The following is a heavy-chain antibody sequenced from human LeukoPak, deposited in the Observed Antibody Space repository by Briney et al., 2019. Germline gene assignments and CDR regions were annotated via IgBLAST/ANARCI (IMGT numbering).Heavy chain of an antibody. CDR3: AKEILSSMAFDY. CDR2: ISYDGSNK. D-gene: IGHD2/OR15-2a*01. Sequence: GGSLRLSCAASGFTFSSYAMSWVRQAPGKGLELVAVISYDGSNKYYADSVKGRFTISRDNSKNTLYLQMNSLRAEDTAVYYCAKEILSSMAFDYWGQGTLVTVSS. CDR1: GFTFSSYA. V-gene: IGHV3-30*18. J-gene: IGHJ4*02.